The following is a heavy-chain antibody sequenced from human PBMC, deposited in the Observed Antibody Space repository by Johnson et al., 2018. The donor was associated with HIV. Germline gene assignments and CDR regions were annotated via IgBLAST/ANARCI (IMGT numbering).Heavy chain of an antibody. V-gene: IGHV3-7*05. D-gene: IGHD2-15*01. CDR1: GFTFSSYA. Sequence: VQLVESGGGVVQPGRSLRLSCAASGFTFSSYAMHWVRQAPGKGLEWVANIKQDGSEKYYVDSVKGRFTISRDNAKNSLYLQMNSLKTEDTAVYYCTSEVAAKGVDAFDIWGQGTMVTVSS. CDR3: TSEVAAKGVDAFDI. CDR2: IKQDGSEK. J-gene: IGHJ3*02.